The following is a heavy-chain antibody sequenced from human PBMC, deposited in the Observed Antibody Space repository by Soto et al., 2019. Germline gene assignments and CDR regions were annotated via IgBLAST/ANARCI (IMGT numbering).Heavy chain of an antibody. J-gene: IGHJ5*01. V-gene: IGHV4-30-4*01. D-gene: IGHD2-15*01. CDR2: IYKSATT. Sequence: SETLSLTCSVSGDSISTVDYFWAWIRQPPGQALEYIGYIYKSATTYYNPSFESRVAISLDTSKGQFSLNVTSVTAADTAVYFCARGRYCLTGRCFPNWFDSWGQGTRVTVSS. CDR3: ARGRYCLTGRCFPNWFDS. CDR1: GDSISTVDYF.